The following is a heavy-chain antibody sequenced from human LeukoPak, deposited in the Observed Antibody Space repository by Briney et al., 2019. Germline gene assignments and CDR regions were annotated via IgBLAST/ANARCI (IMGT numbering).Heavy chain of an antibody. D-gene: IGHD3-10*01. Sequence: GGSLRLSCAASGFTFSSYGMHWVRQAPGKGLEWVAVIWYDGSNKYYADSVKGRFTISRDNSKNTLYLQMNSLRAEDTAVYYCAREGVLWSREYNWFDPWGQGTLVTVSS. CDR2: IWYDGSNK. V-gene: IGHV3-33*01. J-gene: IGHJ5*02. CDR1: GFTFSSYG. CDR3: AREGVLWSREYNWFDP.